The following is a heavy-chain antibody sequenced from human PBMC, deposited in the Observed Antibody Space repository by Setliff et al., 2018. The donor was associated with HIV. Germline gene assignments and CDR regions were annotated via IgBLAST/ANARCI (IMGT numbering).Heavy chain of an antibody. Sequence: GGSLRLSCAASGFTFSTYSMNWVRQAPGKGLEWVSYISGTSGTMYYADSAKGRFTISRDNAKNSLFLQMNSLTAEDTAVYYCARDPRASYLSYYYYHYLDVWGKGTTVTVSS. CDR2: ISGTSGTM. J-gene: IGHJ6*03. D-gene: IGHD3-16*02. V-gene: IGHV3-48*01. CDR1: GFTFSTYS. CDR3: ARDPRASYLSYYYYHYLDV.